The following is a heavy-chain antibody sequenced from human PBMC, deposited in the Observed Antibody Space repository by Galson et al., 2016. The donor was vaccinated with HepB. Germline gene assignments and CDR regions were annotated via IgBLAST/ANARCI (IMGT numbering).Heavy chain of an antibody. J-gene: IGHJ4*02. D-gene: IGHD4-11*01. CDR1: GFRFSDAY. CDR3: VRDYSATFHYFDS. CDR2: ISSGRFDI. V-gene: IGHV3-11*06. Sequence: SLRLSCAASGFRFSDAYMSWIRQTPGRGLEWISSISSGRFDITYAGAVKGRFTVSRDNAKNSLFLQMNSLRAEDTGVYYCVRDYSATFHYFDSWGPGTRVTVSS.